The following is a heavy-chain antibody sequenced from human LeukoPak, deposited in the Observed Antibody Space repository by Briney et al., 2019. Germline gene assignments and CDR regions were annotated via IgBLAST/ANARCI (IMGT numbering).Heavy chain of an antibody. V-gene: IGHV4-39*07. Sequence: SETLSLTCTVSGGSISSSSYYWGWTRQPPGKGLEWIGSIYYSGSTYYNPSLKSRVTISVDTSKNQFSLKLSSVTAADTAVYYCVRENYSSGWYGIIDYWGQGTLVTVSS. CDR1: GGSISSSSYY. CDR2: IYYSGST. J-gene: IGHJ4*02. CDR3: VRENYSSGWYGIIDY. D-gene: IGHD6-19*01.